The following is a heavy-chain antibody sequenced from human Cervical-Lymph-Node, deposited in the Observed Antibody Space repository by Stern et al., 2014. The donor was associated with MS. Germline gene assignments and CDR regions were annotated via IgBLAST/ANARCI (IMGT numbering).Heavy chain of an antibody. CDR1: GYTFTNNW. D-gene: IGHD1-1*01. Sequence: VQLVQSGAEVKKPGESLKISCKGSGYTFTNNWIAWVRQMPGKGLEWMGIIYPDDSDIRYSPSLQGQVTISADKSISTASLPWSSLKAADSALYYCASPPPRRKWDDPNYGMDVWGQGTTVTVSS. CDR2: IYPDDSDI. V-gene: IGHV5-51*03. CDR3: ASPPPRRKWDDPNYGMDV. J-gene: IGHJ6*02.